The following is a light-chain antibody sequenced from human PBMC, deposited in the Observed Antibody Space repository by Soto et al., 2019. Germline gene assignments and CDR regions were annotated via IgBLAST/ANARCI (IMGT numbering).Light chain of an antibody. J-gene: IGKJ1*01. CDR2: LGS. CDR3: MQGLQIPWT. V-gene: IGKV2-28*01. CDR1: QSLLHRNGHNY. Sequence: DIVMTQSPLSLPVTPGESASIPCRSSQSLLHRNGHNYLNWYLQKPGQSPQLLIYLGSSRASGVPDRFSDSGSGTDFTLKISRVEAEDVGVYYCMQGLQIPWTFGQGTKVEI.